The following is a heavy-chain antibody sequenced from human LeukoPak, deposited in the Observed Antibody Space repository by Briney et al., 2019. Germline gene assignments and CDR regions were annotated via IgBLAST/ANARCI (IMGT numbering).Heavy chain of an antibody. J-gene: IGHJ4*02. CDR3: AREYDYVWGSYRYTENY. D-gene: IGHD3-16*02. CDR2: IYHSGST. V-gene: IGHV4-38-2*02. Sequence: SETLSLTCTVSGYSISSGYYWGGIRQPPGKGLEWIGSIYHSGSTYYNPSLKSRVTISVDTSKNQFSLKLSSVTAADTAVYYCAREYDYVWGSYRYTENYWGQGTLVTVSS. CDR1: GYSISSGYY.